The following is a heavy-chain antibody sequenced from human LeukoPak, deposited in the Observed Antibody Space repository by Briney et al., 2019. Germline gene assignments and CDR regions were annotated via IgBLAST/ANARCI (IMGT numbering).Heavy chain of an antibody. CDR3: ARGESNYWIEGFDP. J-gene: IGHJ5*02. V-gene: IGHV1-18*04. CDR2: ISAYNGNT. CDR1: GYTFTGYY. D-gene: IGHD4-11*01. Sequence: GASVKVSCKASGYTFTGYYMHWVRQAPGQGLEWMGWISAYNGNTNYAQKLQGRVTMTTDTSTSTAYMELRSLRSDDTAVYYCARGESNYWIEGFDPWGQGTLVTVSS.